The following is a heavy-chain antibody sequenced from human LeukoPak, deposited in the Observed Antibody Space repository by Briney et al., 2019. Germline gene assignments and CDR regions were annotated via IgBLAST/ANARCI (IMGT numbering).Heavy chain of an antibody. CDR3: LKDGGYWSSTRRYEGGDFDY. CDR2: IRSNGRST. CDR1: GFTLSSYA. J-gene: IGHJ4*02. V-gene: IGHV3-64D*06. D-gene: IGHD2-2*01. Sequence: GRSLRLSCSAAGFTLSSYAMHWVRQAPGKGLGYVSAIRSNGRSTSYADSVKSRFTISRDNSKNTRYLQMSILRAEDTAVYYCLKDGGYWSSTRRYEGGDFDYWGQGTLVTVSS.